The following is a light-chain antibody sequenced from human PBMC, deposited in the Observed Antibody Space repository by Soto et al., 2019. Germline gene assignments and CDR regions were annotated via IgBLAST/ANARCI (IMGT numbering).Light chain of an antibody. Sequence: EIVMTQSPATLSVSPGERATLSCRASQSVDSNLAWYQQKPGQPPRLLIYDASTRATGIPARFSGSGSGTEFTLIISSLQSEDSAVYYCQQYNSWLWTFGQGTKVE. CDR2: DAS. CDR3: QQYNSWLWT. V-gene: IGKV3-15*01. CDR1: QSVDSN. J-gene: IGKJ1*01.